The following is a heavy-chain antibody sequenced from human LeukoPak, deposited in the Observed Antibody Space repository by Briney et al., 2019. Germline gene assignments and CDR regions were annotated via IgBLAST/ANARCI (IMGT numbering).Heavy chain of an antibody. Sequence: ASVKVSCKASGYTFSNYYVHWVRQAPGQGLEWMGIINPSGGSTTYAHKFQGRVTMTRDTSTSTVYMDLSSLRSEDTAMYYCARAVAATFDYWGQGTLVTVSS. J-gene: IGHJ4*02. D-gene: IGHD6-19*01. CDR1: GYTFSNYY. CDR2: INPSGGST. CDR3: ARAVAATFDY. V-gene: IGHV1-46*01.